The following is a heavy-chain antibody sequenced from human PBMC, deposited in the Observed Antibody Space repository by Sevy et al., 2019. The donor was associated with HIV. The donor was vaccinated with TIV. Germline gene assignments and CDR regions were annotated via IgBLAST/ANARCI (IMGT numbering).Heavy chain of an antibody. Sequence: GGSLRLSCVASGFTFNKYWMHWVRQAPGKGLVWVSRINSDGSSTSYADSVKGRFTISRDNAKNTLYLQMNSLRAEDTAVYYCAREETYYDFWSGYHLYLDYWGQGTLVTVSS. CDR2: INSDGSST. CDR3: AREETYYDFWSGYHLYLDY. D-gene: IGHD3-3*01. V-gene: IGHV3-74*01. CDR1: GFTFNKYW. J-gene: IGHJ4*02.